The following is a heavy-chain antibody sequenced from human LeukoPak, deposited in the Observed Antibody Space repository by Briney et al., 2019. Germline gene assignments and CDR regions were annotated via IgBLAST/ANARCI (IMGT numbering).Heavy chain of an antibody. J-gene: IGHJ3*02. V-gene: IGHV1-69*13. CDR2: IIPIFGTA. CDR1: GGTFSSYA. CDR3: ARGGDYYDSSGYHDAFDI. Sequence: SVKVSCKASGGTFSSYAISWVRQAPGQGLEWMGGIIPIFGTANYAQKFQGRVTITADESTSTAYMELSGLRSEDTAVYYCARGGDYYDSSGYHDAFDIWGQGTMVTVSS. D-gene: IGHD3-22*01.